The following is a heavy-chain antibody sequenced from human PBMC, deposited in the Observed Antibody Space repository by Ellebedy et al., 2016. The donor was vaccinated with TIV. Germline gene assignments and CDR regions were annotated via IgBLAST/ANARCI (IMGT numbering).Heavy chain of an antibody. CDR2: IQSDGTNK. CDR1: GFPFSDFG. V-gene: IGHV3-30*02. Sequence: GESPKISCAAPGFPFSDFGMHWVRQAPGKGLEWLTFIQSDGTNKYYTDSVKGRFTISRDNSKNTLYLEMNSLRVEDTAVYYCAKDQVDYWGQGTLVTVSS. CDR3: AKDQVDY. J-gene: IGHJ4*02.